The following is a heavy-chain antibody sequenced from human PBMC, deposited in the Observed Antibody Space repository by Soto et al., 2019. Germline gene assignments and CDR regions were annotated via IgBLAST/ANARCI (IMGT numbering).Heavy chain of an antibody. V-gene: IGHV1-8*01. J-gene: IGHJ6*03. CDR1: GYTFTSYD. Sequence: ASVKVSCKASGYTFTSYDINWVRQATGQGLEWMGWMNPNSGNTGYAQKFQGRVTMTRNTSISTAYMELSSLRSEDTAVYYCARAPGKLTGDPYYYYYYYMDVWGKGTTVTVSS. CDR3: ARAPGKLTGDPYYYYYYYMDV. D-gene: IGHD7-27*01. CDR2: MNPNSGNT.